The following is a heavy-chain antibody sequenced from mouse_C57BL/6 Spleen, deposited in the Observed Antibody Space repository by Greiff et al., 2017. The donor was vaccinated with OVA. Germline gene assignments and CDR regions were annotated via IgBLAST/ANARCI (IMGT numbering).Heavy chain of an antibody. CDR1: GFTFSDYG. CDR3: ARQGRGGGYFDY. D-gene: IGHD1-1*02. Sequence: EVMLVESGGGLVQPGGSLKLSCAASGFTFSDYGMAWVRQAPRKGPEWVAFISNLAYSIYYADTVTGRFTISRENAKNTLYLEMSSLMSEDPAMYYCARQGRGGGYFDYWGQGTTLTVSS. CDR2: ISNLAYSI. J-gene: IGHJ2*01. V-gene: IGHV5-15*01.